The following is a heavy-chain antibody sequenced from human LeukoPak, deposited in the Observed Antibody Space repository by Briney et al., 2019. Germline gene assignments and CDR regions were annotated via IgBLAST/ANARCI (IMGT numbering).Heavy chain of an antibody. D-gene: IGHD2-21*02. Sequence: SETLSLTCTVSSGSLSSGTYYWSWIRRLPGKGLEWIGYISYRGNTAYNPSLKSLVTISLDTCKNQFSLKLSSVTAAETAVYYCAREGLLWTAWGQGILVTVSA. V-gene: IGHV4-31*01. J-gene: IGHJ5*02. CDR3: AREGLLWTA. CDR1: SGSLSSGTYY. CDR2: ISYRGNT.